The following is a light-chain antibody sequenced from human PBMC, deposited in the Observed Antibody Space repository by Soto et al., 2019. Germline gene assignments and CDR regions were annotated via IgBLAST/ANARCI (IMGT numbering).Light chain of an antibody. CDR1: QDIGSV. Sequence: AIRMTQSPSSLSAPTGDRVTIGCRASQDIGSVLAWYQQKAGKAPKLLIYVASALQTGVPSRFSGSGSGTDFTLTISRLQSEDSATYYCQQYYSYPRTFGQGTKVDSK. J-gene: IGKJ1*01. V-gene: IGKV1-8*01. CDR2: VAS. CDR3: QQYYSYPRT.